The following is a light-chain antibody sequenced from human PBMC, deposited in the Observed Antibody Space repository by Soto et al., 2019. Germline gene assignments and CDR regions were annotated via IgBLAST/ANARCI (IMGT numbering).Light chain of an antibody. Sequence: QSVLTQPASVSGSPGQSITISCTGTSSDVGSYNLVSWHQQHPGKAPKLMIYEGSKRPSGVSHRFSGSKSGNTASLTISGLQAEDEADYYCCSYVVGSTLVFGGGTKLTVL. V-gene: IGLV2-23*01. J-gene: IGLJ2*01. CDR1: SSDVGSYNL. CDR3: CSYVVGSTLV. CDR2: EGS.